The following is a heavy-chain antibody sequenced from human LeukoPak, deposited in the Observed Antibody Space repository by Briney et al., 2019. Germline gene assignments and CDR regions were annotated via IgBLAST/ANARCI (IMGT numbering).Heavy chain of an antibody. CDR3: ARSSVVLNYYYYYMDV. Sequence: AASVKVSCKASGGTFSSYAISWVRQAPGQGLEWMGGFIPIFGTANYAQKFQGRVTITTDESTSTAYMELSSLRSEDTAVYYCARSSVVLNYYYYYMDVWGKGTTVTVSS. CDR1: GGTFSSYA. V-gene: IGHV1-69*05. CDR2: FIPIFGTA. J-gene: IGHJ6*03. D-gene: IGHD2-15*01.